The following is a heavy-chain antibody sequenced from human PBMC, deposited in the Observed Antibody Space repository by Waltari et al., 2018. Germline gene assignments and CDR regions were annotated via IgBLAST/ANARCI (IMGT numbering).Heavy chain of an antibody. J-gene: IGHJ4*02. CDR1: GGSFSGYY. D-gene: IGHD2-21*01. Sequence: QMQLQQWGAGLLKPSETLSLTCAVYGGSFSGYYWSWIRQPPGKGLEWIGEINHSGSTNYNPSLKSRVTISVDTSKNQFSLKLSSVTAADTAVYYCARKVPKPYCGGDCSLDYWGQGTLVTVSS. CDR3: ARKVPKPYCGGDCSLDY. CDR2: INHSGST. V-gene: IGHV4-34*01.